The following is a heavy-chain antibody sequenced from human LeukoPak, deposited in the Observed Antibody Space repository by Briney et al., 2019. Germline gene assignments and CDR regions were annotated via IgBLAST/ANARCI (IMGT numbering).Heavy chain of an antibody. J-gene: IGHJ4*02. CDR3: ARRGKYCSSSSCYFGR. CDR2: MKQDGSEK. CDR1: GFTFSSYW. V-gene: IGHV3-7*01. D-gene: IGHD2-2*01. Sequence: GGSLRLSCAASGFTFSSYWMNWVRQAPGKGLEWVANMKQDGSEKYYVDSVKGRFTISRDNAKNSLYLQMNSLRAEDTAVYYCARRGKYCSSSSCYFGRWGQGTLVTVSS.